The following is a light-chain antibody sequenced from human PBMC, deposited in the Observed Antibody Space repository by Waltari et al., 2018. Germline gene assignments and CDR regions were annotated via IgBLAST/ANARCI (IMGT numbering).Light chain of an antibody. CDR3: HQYDSLPYT. J-gene: IGKJ2*01. CDR2: DAS. Sequence: DIQMTQSPSSLSASAGDRVTITCQASQDISNYLNWYQQKPGTAPKLLIHDASDLEPGVPSRFSGGGSGREFTFTISYLQPEDIATYHCHQYDSLPYTFGQGTKLDIK. CDR1: QDISNY. V-gene: IGKV1-33*01.